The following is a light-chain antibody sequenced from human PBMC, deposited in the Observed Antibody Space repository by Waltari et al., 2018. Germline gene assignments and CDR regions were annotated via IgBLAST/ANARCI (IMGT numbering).Light chain of an antibody. CDR2: GAS. CDR3: QHYVRLPAT. CDR1: QSVSSA. V-gene: IGKV3-20*01. Sequence: DIVLTQSPGILSLSPGERATFSCRASQSVSSALAWYQQKPGQAPRLLIYGASSRAAGIPDRFSGGGSGTDFSLTISRLEPEDFAVYYCQHYVRLPATFGQGTKVEIK. J-gene: IGKJ1*01.